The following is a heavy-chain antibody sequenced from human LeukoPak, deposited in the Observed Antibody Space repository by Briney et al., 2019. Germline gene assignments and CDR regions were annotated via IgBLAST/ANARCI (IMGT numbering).Heavy chain of an antibody. CDR1: GFTFSSYE. CDR2: ISSSGSTI. CDR3: ARGSSGSYFDNWFDP. D-gene: IGHD1-26*01. Sequence: TGGSLRLSCAASGFTFSSYEMNWVRQAPGKGLEWVSYISSSGSTIYYADSVKGRFTISRDNAKNSLYLQMNSLRAEDTAVYYCARGSSGSYFDNWFDPWGQGTLVTVSS. J-gene: IGHJ5*02. V-gene: IGHV3-48*03.